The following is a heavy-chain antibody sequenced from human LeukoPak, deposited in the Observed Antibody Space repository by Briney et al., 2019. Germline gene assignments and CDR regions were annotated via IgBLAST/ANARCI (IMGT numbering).Heavy chain of an antibody. CDR1: GFTFSNYW. D-gene: IGHD3-22*01. Sequence: GGSLRLSCAASGFTFSNYWMSWVRQAPGKGLEWVANINQDGSVKYYVDSVKGRLTISRDNSKNTLYLQMNSLRAEDTAVYYCARLHYYDSSSYFDYWGQGTLVTVSS. CDR2: INQDGSVK. J-gene: IGHJ4*02. V-gene: IGHV3-7*01. CDR3: ARLHYYDSSSYFDY.